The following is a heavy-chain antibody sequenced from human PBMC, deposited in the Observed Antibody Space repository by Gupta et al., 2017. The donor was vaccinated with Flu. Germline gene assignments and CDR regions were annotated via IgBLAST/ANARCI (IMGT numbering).Heavy chain of an antibody. CDR1: GFTFSDYG. D-gene: IGHD1-7*01. Sequence: QVQLVQSGGGVVQPGRSLRLSCAASGFTFSDYGLHLVRQAPGKGLEWIAVMSDDGSNQWYADSVRGRFTISRDNSKNTLFLQMNSLRADDTAVYYCAKGGRHNWNYDGDYWGQGTLVAVSS. J-gene: IGHJ4*02. CDR2: MSDDGSNQ. V-gene: IGHV3-30*18. CDR3: AKGGRHNWNYDGDY.